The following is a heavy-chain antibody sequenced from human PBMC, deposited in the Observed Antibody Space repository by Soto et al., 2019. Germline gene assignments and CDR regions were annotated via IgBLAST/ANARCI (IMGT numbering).Heavy chain of an antibody. J-gene: IGHJ4*02. CDR3: AASYGSGYRAFDY. CDR2: INPIVSMS. Sequence: QVQLVQSGTEVKKPGSSVKVSCKASGDTFSFYTINWGRQAPGLGLEWVGSINPIVSMSNYAQKFEGRVSMTAEQPASTDCMDLSILRSADTDMYFCAASYGSGYRAFDYWGQGALVIVSS. CDR1: GDTFSFYT. V-gene: IGHV1-69*02. D-gene: IGHD3-10*01.